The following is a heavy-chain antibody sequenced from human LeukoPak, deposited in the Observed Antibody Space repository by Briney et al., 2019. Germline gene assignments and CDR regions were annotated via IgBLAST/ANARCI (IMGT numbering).Heavy chain of an antibody. CDR2: IYYSGST. Sequence: SETLSLTCTVSGGSISSYYWSWIRQPPGKGLEWIGYIYYSGSTNYNPFLKSRVTISVDTSKNQFSLKLSSVTAADTAVYYCARGLEVRGAYYMDVWGKGTTVTISS. CDR1: GGSISSYY. V-gene: IGHV4-59*01. D-gene: IGHD3-10*01. CDR3: ARGLEVRGAYYMDV. J-gene: IGHJ6*03.